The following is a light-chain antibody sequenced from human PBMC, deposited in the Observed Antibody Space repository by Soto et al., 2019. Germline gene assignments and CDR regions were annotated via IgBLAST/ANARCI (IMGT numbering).Light chain of an antibody. V-gene: IGKV3-20*01. CDR1: RSLRSTS. Sequence: EIVLTQSPRTLSLSPGERATLSCRASRSLRSTSLAWYQQKPGQAPRLLISGASTRAADIPDRFSGSGSGTDFTLTIGRLEPEDFALYYCQHYVERSPITFGQGTRLE. CDR3: QHYVERSPIT. CDR2: GAS. J-gene: IGKJ5*01.